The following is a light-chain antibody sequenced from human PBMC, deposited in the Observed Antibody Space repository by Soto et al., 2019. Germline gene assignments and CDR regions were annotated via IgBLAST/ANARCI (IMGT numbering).Light chain of an antibody. CDR1: QSISSY. J-gene: IGKJ1*01. CDR2: ATS. Sequence: DIRMTQSPSSLSAFIGDRVTIACRASQSISSYLNWYQQKPRKAPKLLIYATSSLQSGVPSRFSGSRSGPDFTLTISSLQPEDFATYYCQQSYSSPPTFGQGTKVDIK. CDR3: QQSYSSPPT. V-gene: IGKV1-39*01.